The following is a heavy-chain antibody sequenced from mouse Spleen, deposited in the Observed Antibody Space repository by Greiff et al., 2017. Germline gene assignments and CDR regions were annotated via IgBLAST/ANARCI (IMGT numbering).Heavy chain of an antibody. CDR2: INSNGGST. CDR1: GFTFSSYA. V-gene: IGHV5-6-2*01. J-gene: IGHJ1*01. D-gene: IGHD2-4*01. CDR3: ARQGYDDDYFYWYFDV. Sequence: EVKLMESGGGLVKPGGSLKLSCAASGFTFSSYAMSWVRQTPEKRLEWVAAINSNGGSTYYPDTVKDRFTISRDNAKNTLYLQMSSLRSEDTALYYCARQGYDDDYFYWYFDVWGAGTTVTVSS.